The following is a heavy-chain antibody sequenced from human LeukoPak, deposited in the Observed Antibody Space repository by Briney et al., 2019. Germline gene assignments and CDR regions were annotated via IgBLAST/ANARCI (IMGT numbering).Heavy chain of an antibody. CDR1: GYIFSSYD. J-gene: IGHJ4*02. CDR2: ISVYNGNT. Sequence: ASVKVSCKASGYIFSSYDISWVRQAPGQGLEWMGWISVYNGNTKYAQKFQGRVTMTTDTFTSTAYMEVTSLRSDDTAVYYCARDQYDSVWDSHRPYFDYWGQGTLVTVSS. V-gene: IGHV1-18*01. CDR3: ARDQYDSVWDSHRPYFDY. D-gene: IGHD3-16*02.